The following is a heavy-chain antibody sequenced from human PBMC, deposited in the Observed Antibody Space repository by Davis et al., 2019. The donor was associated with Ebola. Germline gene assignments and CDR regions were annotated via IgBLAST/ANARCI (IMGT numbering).Heavy chain of an antibody. J-gene: IGHJ4*02. CDR1: GGSISSYY. CDR2: IYNSGST. CDR3: ARDQWQWLGYYFDY. D-gene: IGHD6-19*01. V-gene: IGHV4-59*01. Sequence: MPSETLSLTCTVSGGSISSYYWSWIRQPPGKGLEWIGNIYNSGSTNFIPSLESRVTISVDKSNNEFSLKLRSVTAADTAVYYCARDQWQWLGYYFDYWGQGTLVTVSS.